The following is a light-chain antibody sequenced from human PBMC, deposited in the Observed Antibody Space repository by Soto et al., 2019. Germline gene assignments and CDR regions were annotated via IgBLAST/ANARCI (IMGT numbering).Light chain of an antibody. CDR1: QSISSW. Sequence: DIQMTQSPSTLCASVGDRVTITCRASQSISSWLAWYQQKPGKAPKLLIYKASSLESGVPSRFSGSGSGTEFTLTISSLQPDDFATYYCQQYNSYSGTFGPGTKVDIK. CDR3: QQYNSYSGT. J-gene: IGKJ3*01. V-gene: IGKV1-5*03. CDR2: KAS.